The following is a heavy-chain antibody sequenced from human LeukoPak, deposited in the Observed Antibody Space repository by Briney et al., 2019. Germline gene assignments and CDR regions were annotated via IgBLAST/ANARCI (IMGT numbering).Heavy chain of an antibody. Sequence: ASVKVSCKASGYTFTGYYMHWVRQAPRQGLEWMGWINPNSGVTNYAQKFQGRVTMTRDTSISTAYMELSRLRSDDTAVYYCARDSRYYYDSSGYYYVSKDAFDIWGQGTMVTVSS. CDR1: GYTFTGYY. CDR2: INPNSGVT. J-gene: IGHJ3*02. D-gene: IGHD3-22*01. CDR3: ARDSRYYYDSSGYYYVSKDAFDI. V-gene: IGHV1-2*02.